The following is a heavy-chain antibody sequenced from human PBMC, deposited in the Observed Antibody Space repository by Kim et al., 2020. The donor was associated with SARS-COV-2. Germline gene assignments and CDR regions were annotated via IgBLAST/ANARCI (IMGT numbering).Heavy chain of an antibody. CDR1: GFTFSSYE. D-gene: IGHD4-4*01. V-gene: IGHV3-48*03. Sequence: GGSLRLSCAASGFTFSSYEMNWVRQAPGKGLEWVSYIIGSGTTIYYADSVRGRFTISRDNDKNSLYLQMNSLRAEDTAVYYCARGPNYSHFDYWGQGTL. J-gene: IGHJ4*02. CDR3: ARGPNYSHFDY. CDR2: IIGSGTTI.